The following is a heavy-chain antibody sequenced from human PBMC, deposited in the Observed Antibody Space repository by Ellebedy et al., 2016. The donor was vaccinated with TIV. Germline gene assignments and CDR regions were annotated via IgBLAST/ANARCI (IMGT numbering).Heavy chain of an antibody. CDR1: GYIFTGYY. D-gene: IGHD3-10*01. Sequence: ASVKVSCXASGYIFTGYYMHWVRQAPGQGLEWMGWINPNSGGTNYAQKFQGRVTMTRDTSISTAYMELSRLRSDDTAVYYCARHTGEMDAFDIWGQGTMVTVSS. J-gene: IGHJ3*02. CDR3: ARHTGEMDAFDI. CDR2: INPNSGGT. V-gene: IGHV1-2*02.